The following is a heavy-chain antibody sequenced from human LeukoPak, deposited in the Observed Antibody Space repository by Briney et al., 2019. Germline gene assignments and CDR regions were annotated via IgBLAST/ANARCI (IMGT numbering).Heavy chain of an antibody. D-gene: IGHD2-15*01. V-gene: IGHV4-59*02. CDR3: VIGVGWQLDS. CDR1: GDSVTGYF. CDR2: IYKIGTT. Sequence: SSETLSLTCTVFGDSVTGYFLNWVRQPPGKGLEWIGHIYKIGTTNYNPSLKSRLTISADTSKNQFSLPLRSVPAADPAVYYCVIGVGWQLDSWGQGALVTVSS. J-gene: IGHJ5*01.